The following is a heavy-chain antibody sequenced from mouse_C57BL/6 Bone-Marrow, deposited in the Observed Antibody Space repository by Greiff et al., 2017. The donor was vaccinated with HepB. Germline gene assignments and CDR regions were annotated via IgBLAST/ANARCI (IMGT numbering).Heavy chain of an antibody. CDR3: AIYYGNYFDY. J-gene: IGHJ2*01. CDR1: GYTFTNYW. D-gene: IGHD2-1*01. V-gene: IGHV1-63*01. Sequence: KQSGAELVRPGTSVKMSCKASGYTFTNYWIGWAKQRPGHGLEWIGDIYPGGGYTNYNEKFKGKATLTADKSSSTAYMQFSSLTSEDSAIYYCAIYYGNYFDYWGQGTTLTVSS. CDR2: IYPGGGYT.